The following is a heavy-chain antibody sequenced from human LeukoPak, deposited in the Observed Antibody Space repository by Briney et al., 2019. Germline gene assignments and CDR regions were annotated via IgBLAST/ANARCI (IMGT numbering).Heavy chain of an antibody. Sequence: SETLSLTCTVSGGSISSYYWSWIRQPAGKGLEWIGRIYTSGSTNYNPSLKSRVTMSVDTSKNQFSLKLSSVTAADTAVYYCARERGGRAGTTRFAFDIWGQGTMVTVSS. CDR1: GGSISSYY. CDR2: IYTSGST. V-gene: IGHV4-4*07. J-gene: IGHJ3*02. CDR3: ARERGGRAGTTRFAFDI. D-gene: IGHD1-7*01.